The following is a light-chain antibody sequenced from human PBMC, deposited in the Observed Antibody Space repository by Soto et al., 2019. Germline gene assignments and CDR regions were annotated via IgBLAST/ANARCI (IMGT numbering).Light chain of an antibody. V-gene: IGKV3-20*01. CDR2: GAT. CDR1: QSVTDNY. Sequence: PGERASLSRRASQSVTDNYVAWYQQKPGQAPRLLIHGATFRATAVPDRFSGSGSGTDFTLTISSLEPEDFAVYHCQQYGNPPTFGQGTKVEIK. J-gene: IGKJ1*01. CDR3: QQYGNPPT.